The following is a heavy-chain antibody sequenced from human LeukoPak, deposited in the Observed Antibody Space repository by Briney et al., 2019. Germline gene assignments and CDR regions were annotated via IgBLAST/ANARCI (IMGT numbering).Heavy chain of an antibody. J-gene: IGHJ4*02. CDR2: INQDGSKK. Sequence: PGGSLRLSCVASRFTFSNYWMSWVRQAPGKELEWVANINQDGSKKPYADSMKGRFTISRDNATESLYLQLNSLRADDTAVYYCAKWGPHCVGDYCPALDSWGQGTLVTVSS. D-gene: IGHD2-21*02. V-gene: IGHV3-7*01. CDR3: AKWGPHCVGDYCPALDS. CDR1: RFTFSNYW.